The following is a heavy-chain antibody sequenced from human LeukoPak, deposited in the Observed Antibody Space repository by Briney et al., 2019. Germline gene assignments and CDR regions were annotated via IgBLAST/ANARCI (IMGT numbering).Heavy chain of an antibody. CDR2: IYYSGST. CDR3: ARDRMVRGVGFKYYYGMDV. D-gene: IGHD3-10*01. CDR1: GGSISSGDYY. V-gene: IGHV4-30-4*01. Sequence: PSETLSLTCTVSGGSISSGDYYWSWIRQPPGKGLEWIGYIYYSGSTYYNQSLKSRVTISVDTSKNQFSLKLSSVTAADTAVYYCARDRMVRGVGFKYYYGMDVWGQGTTVTVSS. J-gene: IGHJ6*02.